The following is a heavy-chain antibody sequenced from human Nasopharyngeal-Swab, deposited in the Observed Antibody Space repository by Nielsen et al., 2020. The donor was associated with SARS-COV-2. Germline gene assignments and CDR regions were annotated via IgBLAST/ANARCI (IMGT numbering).Heavy chain of an antibody. D-gene: IGHD6-19*01. CDR1: GFSLNTSGMC. CDR3: ARNPPRGSGFDF. V-gene: IGHV2-70*01. CDR2: IDWDEDK. J-gene: IGHJ4*02. Sequence: SGPTLVKPTQTLTLTRTFSGFSLNTSGMCLTWIRQPPGKALEWLALIDWDEDKYYSTSLKTRLTISKDTSKNQVVLTMTNMDQADTATYYCARNPPRGSGFDFWGQGILVTVSS.